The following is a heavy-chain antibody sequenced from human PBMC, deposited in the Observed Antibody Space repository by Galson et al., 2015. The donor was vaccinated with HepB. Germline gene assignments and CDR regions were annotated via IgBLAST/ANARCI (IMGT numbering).Heavy chain of an antibody. J-gene: IGHJ4*02. D-gene: IGHD3-22*01. Sequence: ETLSLTCTVSGGSISSSSYYWGWIRQPPGKGLEWIGSIYYSGSTYYNPSLKSRVTISVDTSKDQLSLKLSSVTAADTAVYYCARGTKTYYYDSSGYYPFDYWGQGTLVTVSS. V-gene: IGHV4-39*07. CDR1: GGSISSSSYY. CDR2: IYYSGST. CDR3: ARGTKTYYYDSSGYYPFDY.